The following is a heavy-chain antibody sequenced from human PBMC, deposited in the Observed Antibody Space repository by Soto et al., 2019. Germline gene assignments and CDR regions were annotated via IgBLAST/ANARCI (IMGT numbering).Heavy chain of an antibody. D-gene: IGHD2-21*01. J-gene: IGHJ6*02. CDR1: GYTFSGYS. Sequence: VASVKVSFKASGYTFSGYSITWLRQAPEQGLEWMGRISGYNGNTNYARTLRGRLTLTTDTSTSTAYMELRSLTSDDTAVYYCARDVFCGGAPACPDMDVWGQGTTVTVSS. V-gene: IGHV1-18*04. CDR3: ARDVFCGGAPACPDMDV. CDR2: ISGYNGNT.